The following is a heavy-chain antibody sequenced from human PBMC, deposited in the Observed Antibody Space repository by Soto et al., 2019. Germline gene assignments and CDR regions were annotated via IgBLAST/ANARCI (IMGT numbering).Heavy chain of an antibody. CDR3: ARDGGRYSVGMGY. D-gene: IGHD1-26*01. V-gene: IGHV1-69*01. CDR1: GGTFSSYS. CDR2: IIPIFGTA. J-gene: IGHJ4*02. Sequence: QVQLVQSGAEVKKPGSSVKVSCKASGGTFSSYSINWVRQAPGQGLEWMGEIIPIFGTANYAKKFQGRGTITADDATSTAYIELSSLRSEDTVVYYCARDGGRYSVGMGYWGQGTLVTVSS.